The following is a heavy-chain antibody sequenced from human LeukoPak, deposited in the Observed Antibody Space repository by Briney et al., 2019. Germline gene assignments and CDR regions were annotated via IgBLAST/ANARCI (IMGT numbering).Heavy chain of an antibody. CDR2: INHRGST. J-gene: IGHJ4*02. D-gene: IGHD2-2*01. V-gene: IGHV4-34*01. CDR1: GVSFSGYY. CDR3: ARHKVVRGRFAVGPAALLDY. Sequence: SETLSLTCAVYGVSFSGYYWSWIRQPPGKGLDWIGEINHRGSTNYNPSLKSRVTISVDTSKNQFSLKLSSVTAADTAVYYCARHKVVRGRFAVGPAALLDYWGQGTLVTVSS.